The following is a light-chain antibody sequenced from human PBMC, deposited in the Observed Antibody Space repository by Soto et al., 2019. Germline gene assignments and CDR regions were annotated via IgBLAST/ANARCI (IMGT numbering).Light chain of an antibody. V-gene: IGKV1-39*01. CDR3: QQRYSTPLT. CDR1: QSISSY. CDR2: AAS. Sequence: DIQMTQSPSSLSASVGDRVTITCRASQSISSYLNWYQQKPGKAPKLLIYAASSLQSGVPSRFSGSGSGTDFTLNISSLQPEDFATYYCQQRYSTPLTFGGGTKVEIK. J-gene: IGKJ4*01.